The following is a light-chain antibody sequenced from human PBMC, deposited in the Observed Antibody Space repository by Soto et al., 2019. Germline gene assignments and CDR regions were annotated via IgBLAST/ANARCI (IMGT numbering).Light chain of an antibody. CDR3: QTWGTGIQV. J-gene: IGLJ2*01. V-gene: IGLV4-69*01. CDR2: LNSDGSH. CDR1: SGHSYYA. Sequence: QLVLTQSPSASASLGASVKLTCTLSSGHSYYAIAWHQQRPEKGPRYLMKLNSDGSHSKGDGIPDRFSGSSSGAERYLTISSLQSEDEADYYCQTWGTGIQVFGGGTKLTVL.